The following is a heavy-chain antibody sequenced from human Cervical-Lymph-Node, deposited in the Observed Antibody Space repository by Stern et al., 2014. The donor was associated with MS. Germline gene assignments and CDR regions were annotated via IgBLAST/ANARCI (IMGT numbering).Heavy chain of an antibody. J-gene: IGHJ1*01. V-gene: IGHV1-46*03. CDR2: VTPTEGRP. CDR1: GDTFASYP. D-gene: IGHD4-17*01. Sequence: QVQLVQSGAEVKKPGASVKVSCKASGDTFASYPIHWLRQAPGQGPVWMAIVTPTEGRPTSAKTLQGRVTMTRDTSTRTVYMELRSLRGDDTAIYFCANPLPYANWGQGTRVIVSS. CDR3: ANPLPYAN.